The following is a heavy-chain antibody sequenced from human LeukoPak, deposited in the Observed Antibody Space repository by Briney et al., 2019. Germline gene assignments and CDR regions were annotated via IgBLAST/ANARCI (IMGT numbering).Heavy chain of an antibody. CDR2: INSDGSST. V-gene: IGHV3-74*01. CDR1: GFTFSSYW. Sequence: GGSLRLSCAASGFTFSSYWMHWVRHAPGKGLVWVSRINSDGSSTSYADSVKGRFTISRDNGKNTLYLQMNSLRAEDTAVYYCARATMTYGPWDYWGQGTLVTVSS. D-gene: IGHD3-22*01. J-gene: IGHJ4*02. CDR3: ARATMTYGPWDY.